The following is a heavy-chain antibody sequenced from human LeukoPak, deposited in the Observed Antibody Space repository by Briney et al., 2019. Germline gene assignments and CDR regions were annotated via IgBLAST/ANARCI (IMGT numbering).Heavy chain of an antibody. V-gene: IGHV3-74*03. D-gene: IGHD5-12*01. J-gene: IGHJ5*02. CDR1: GFTISNYW. CDR3: APQQTYSPYNWFDP. Sequence: GGSLRLSCVGSGFTISNYWMHWVRQAPGTGLVWVSRIHPDGSITTYADSVKGRFTIFRDNAKNTLYLQMNSLRAEDTAVYYCAPQQTYSPYNWFDPWGQGTLVTVSP. CDR2: IHPDGSIT.